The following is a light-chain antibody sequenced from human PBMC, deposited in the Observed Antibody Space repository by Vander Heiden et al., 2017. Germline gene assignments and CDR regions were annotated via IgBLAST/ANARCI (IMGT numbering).Light chain of an antibody. CDR1: QSVVDNY. CDR2: GIS. J-gene: IGKJ1*01. Sequence: DILLTQSPSTLSLSPGERATLSCRASQSVVDNYFAWYQQKPGQAPRLLIYGISFRATGIPDRFSGSGSGTDFTLTISRLEPEDFAVYYCEQYGSSPRTFGQGTKVEIK. V-gene: IGKV3-20*01. CDR3: EQYGSSPRT.